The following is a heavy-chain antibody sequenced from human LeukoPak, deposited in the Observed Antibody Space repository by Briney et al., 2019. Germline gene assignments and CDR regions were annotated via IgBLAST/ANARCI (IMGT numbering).Heavy chain of an antibody. J-gene: IGHJ2*01. CDR1: TDSMTSYY. CDR3: ARLRLYYDSLTPRYFDL. Sequence: SETQSLTCSVSTDSMTSYYWSWIRQPPGKGLEWIGYIYYTGRANYNPSLKSRVSISVDTSKNQFSLKFSSVTAADTAVYFCARLRLYYDSLTPRYFDLWGRGTLVTVSS. V-gene: IGHV4-59*08. CDR2: IYYTGRA. D-gene: IGHD3-9*01.